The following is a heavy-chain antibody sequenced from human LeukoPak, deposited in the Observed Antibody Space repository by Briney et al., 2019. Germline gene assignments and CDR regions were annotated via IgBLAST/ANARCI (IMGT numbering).Heavy chain of an antibody. J-gene: IGHJ4*02. CDR3: AKDQRRGIVVVVAGPNDY. V-gene: IGHV3-30*18. D-gene: IGHD2-15*01. Sequence: GRSLRLSCAASGFTFSSYGMHWVRQAPGKGLEWVAVISYDGSNKYYADSVKGRFTISRDNSKNTLYLQMNSLRAEDTAVYYCAKDQRRGIVVVVAGPNDYWGQGTLATVSS. CDR2: ISYDGSNK. CDR1: GFTFSSYG.